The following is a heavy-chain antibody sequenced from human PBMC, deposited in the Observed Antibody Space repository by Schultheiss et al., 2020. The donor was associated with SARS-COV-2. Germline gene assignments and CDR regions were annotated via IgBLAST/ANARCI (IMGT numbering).Heavy chain of an antibody. V-gene: IGHV3-7*01. D-gene: IGHD3-22*01. CDR1: GFTFGTFW. CDR3: ARGWGGYYDSSGYTAYGMDV. J-gene: IGHJ6*02. Sequence: GGSLRLSCVTSGFTFGTFWMSWVRQAPGKGLEWVANIKEDGSEKHYVDSVKGRFTISRDNAKKSLFLQMNSLRAEDTAVYYCARGWGGYYDSSGYTAYGMDVWGQGTTVTVSS. CDR2: IKEDGSEK.